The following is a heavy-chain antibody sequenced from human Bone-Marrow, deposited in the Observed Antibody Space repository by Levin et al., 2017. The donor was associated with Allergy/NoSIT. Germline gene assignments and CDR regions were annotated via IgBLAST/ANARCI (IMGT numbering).Heavy chain of an antibody. D-gene: IGHD6-19*01. V-gene: IGHV5-51*01. CDR2: IYPDDSDT. Sequence: KCGESLKISCKGSGYSFSTYWIGWVRQMPGKGLEWMGIIYPDDSDTRYSPSFEGQVTISADKSISTAYLQWSSLEPSDTAMYYCARQRPTGWYTGCFYPWGQGTQVTVSS. J-gene: IGHJ5*02. CDR3: ARQRPTGWYTGCFYP. CDR1: GYSFSTYW.